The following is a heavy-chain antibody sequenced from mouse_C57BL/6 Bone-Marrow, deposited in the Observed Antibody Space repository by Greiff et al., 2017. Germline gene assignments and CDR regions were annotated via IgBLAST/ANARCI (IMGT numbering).Heavy chain of an antibody. J-gene: IGHJ3*01. CDR2: IYWDDDK. CDR1: GFSLSTSGMG. CDR3: ARTDYGSSYWFAY. Sequence: QVTLKESGPGILQSSQTLSLTCSFSGFSLSTSGMGVSWLRPPSGKGLEWLAHIYWDDDKRYNPSLKSRLTISKDTSRNQVFLKITSVDTADTATYYCARTDYGSSYWFAYWGQGTLVTVSA. D-gene: IGHD1-1*01. V-gene: IGHV8-12*01.